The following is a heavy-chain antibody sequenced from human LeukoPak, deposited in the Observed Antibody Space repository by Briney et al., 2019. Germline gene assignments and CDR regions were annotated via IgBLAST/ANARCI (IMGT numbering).Heavy chain of an antibody. CDR3: ARDLGGCGDRFCSYYFDH. CDR1: GFTFSSYG. J-gene: IGHJ4*02. D-gene: IGHD2-21*02. Sequence: GGSLRLSCGASGFTFSSYGMNWLRQAPGKGLEWVAVIWYDGSHKYYADSAKGRFTISRDNSKNTVSLQVDSLRVEDTALYYCARDLGGCGDRFCSYYFDHWGQGIQVTVSS. V-gene: IGHV3-33*01. CDR2: IWYDGSHK.